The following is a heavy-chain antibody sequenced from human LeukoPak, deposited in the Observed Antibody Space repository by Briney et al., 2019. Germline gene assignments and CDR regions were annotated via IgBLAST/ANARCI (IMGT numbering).Heavy chain of an antibody. J-gene: IGHJ4*02. V-gene: IGHV3-66*01. CDR2: IYSGGDT. CDR1: GFTVSNYY. D-gene: IGHD6-19*01. CDR3: ATSPVTGMIYFDY. Sequence: GGSLRLSCAASGFTVSNYYMSWVRQAPGKGLEWVSVIYSGGDTYYADSVKGRFTISRDNSKNTLYLQMNNLRAEDTAVYYGATSPVTGMIYFDYWGEGTMVTVSS.